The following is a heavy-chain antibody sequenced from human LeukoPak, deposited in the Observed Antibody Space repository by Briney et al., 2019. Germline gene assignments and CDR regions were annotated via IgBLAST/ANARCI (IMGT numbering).Heavy chain of an antibody. J-gene: IGHJ4*02. CDR1: GFTFSSYG. CDR3: AKVPGGGNSGFDY. D-gene: IGHD4-23*01. V-gene: IGHV3-30*18. CDR2: ISYDGSNK. Sequence: PGGSLRLSCAASGFTFSSYGMHWVRQAPGKGLEWVAVISYDGSNKYYADSVKGRFTISRDNSKNTLYLQMNSLRAEDTAVYYCAKVPGGGNSGFDYWGQGTLVTVSS.